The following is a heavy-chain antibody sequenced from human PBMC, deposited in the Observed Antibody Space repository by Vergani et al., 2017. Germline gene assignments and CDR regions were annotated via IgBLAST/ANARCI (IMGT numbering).Heavy chain of an antibody. CDR3: TKEAAGAPLGGSYIDS. CDR2: ISGHDHRT. J-gene: IGHJ4*02. CDR1: GFRFREHG. D-gene: IGHD3-16*01. Sequence: EVQLLESGGGSVQPGESLRLSCVASGFRFREHGMNWVRQAPGKGLEWVSGISGHDHRTLYADSVKGRFTISRDNAKNSLHLQMNSLRPEDTALYYCTKEAAGAPLGGSYIDSWGQGTLVTVSS. V-gene: IGHV3-23*01.